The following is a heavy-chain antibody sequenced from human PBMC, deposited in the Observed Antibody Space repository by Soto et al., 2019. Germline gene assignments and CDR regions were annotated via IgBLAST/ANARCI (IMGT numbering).Heavy chain of an antibody. D-gene: IGHD2-15*01. V-gene: IGHV4-59*01. CDR2: IYYSGST. Sequence: KASETLSLTCTVSGGSISSYYWSWIRQPPGKGLEWIGYIYYSGSTNYNPSLKSRVTISVDTSKNQFSLKLSSVTAAGTAVYYCARLRMDCSGGSCYWPPGWFDPWGQGTLVTVSS. CDR1: GGSISSYY. J-gene: IGHJ5*02. CDR3: ARLRMDCSGGSCYWPPGWFDP.